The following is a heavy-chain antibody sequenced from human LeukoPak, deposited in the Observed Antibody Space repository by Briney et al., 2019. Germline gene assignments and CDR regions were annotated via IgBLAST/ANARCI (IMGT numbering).Heavy chain of an antibody. V-gene: IGHV3-53*01. J-gene: IGHJ6*03. CDR1: GFTVSSNY. D-gene: IGHD6-13*01. CDR2: IYSGGST. Sequence: GGSLRLSCAASGFTVSSNYMSWVRQAPGKGLEWVSVIYSGGSTYYADSVKGRFTISRDNSKNTLYLQMNSLRAEDTAVYYCARGKYSSSSRYYYYMDVWGKGTTVTVSS. CDR3: ARGKYSSSSRYYYYMDV.